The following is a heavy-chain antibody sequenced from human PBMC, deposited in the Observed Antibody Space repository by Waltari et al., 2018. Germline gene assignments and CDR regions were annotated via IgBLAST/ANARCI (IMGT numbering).Heavy chain of an antibody. Sequence: QVQLVQSGAEVKKPGASVKVSCKASGHTLTSYAARRVRQAPGQGLEWMGWISPYNGNTNYAQKLQGRVTMNTDTSTNTAYMELRSLRSDDTAVYYCATSWRGYCSGGSCYGMDVWGQGTTVTVSS. CDR3: ATSWRGYCSGGSCYGMDV. D-gene: IGHD2-15*01. V-gene: IGHV1-18*01. CDR1: GHTLTSYA. CDR2: ISPYNGNT. J-gene: IGHJ6*02.